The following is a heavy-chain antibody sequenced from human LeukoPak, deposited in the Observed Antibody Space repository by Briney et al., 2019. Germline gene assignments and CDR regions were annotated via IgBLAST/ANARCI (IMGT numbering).Heavy chain of an antibody. D-gene: IGHD3-22*01. CDR2: INHSGST. CDR1: GGSISNSSYY. V-gene: IGHV4-39*07. J-gene: IGHJ4*02. Sequence: PSETLSLTCTVSGGSISNSSYYWSWIRQPPGKGLEWLGEINHSGSTNYNPSLKSRVTISVDTSKNQFSLQLSSVTAADTAVYYCARRDYSSGRDYWGQGTLVTVSS. CDR3: ARRDYSSGRDY.